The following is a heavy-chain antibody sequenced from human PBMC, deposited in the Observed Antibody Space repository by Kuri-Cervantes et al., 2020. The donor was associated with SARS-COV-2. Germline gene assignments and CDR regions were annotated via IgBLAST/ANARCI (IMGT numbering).Heavy chain of an antibody. J-gene: IGHJ4*02. D-gene: IGHD3-10*01. CDR2: IYYSGST. Sequence: GSLRLSCTVSGGSISSNYYYWGWIRQPPGKGLEWIGSIYYSGSTYYNPSLKSRVTISVDRSKNQFSLKLSSVTAADTAVYYCARGRGSGRFDYWGQGTLVTVSS. CDR3: ARGRGSGRFDY. CDR1: GGSISSNYYY. V-gene: IGHV4-39*07.